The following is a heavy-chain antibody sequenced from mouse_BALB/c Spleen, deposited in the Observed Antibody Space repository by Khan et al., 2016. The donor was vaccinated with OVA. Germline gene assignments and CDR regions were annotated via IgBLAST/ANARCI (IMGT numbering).Heavy chain of an antibody. D-gene: IGHD2-14*01. Sequence: QVRLQQSGAELARPGASVKMSCKASGYTFTSNTMHWVKQRPGQGLEWIGYINPRSSYTNYNQKFKDKATLTADKSSNTACMQLSSLTSEDSAVYYCARRTTGYAMDYWGQGTSVTVSS. CDR2: INPRSSYT. V-gene: IGHV1-4*01. CDR3: ARRTTGYAMDY. CDR1: GYTFTSNT. J-gene: IGHJ4*01.